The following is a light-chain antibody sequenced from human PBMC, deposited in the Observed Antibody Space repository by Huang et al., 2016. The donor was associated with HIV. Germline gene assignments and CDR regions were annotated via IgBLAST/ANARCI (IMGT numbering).Light chain of an antibody. CDR3: QQRSNWPCT. Sequence: EIVLTQSPATLSLSPGERATLSCRASQSVSSYLAWYQQKPGQAPGLLIYDASNRATGIPARFSGSGSGTDFTLTISSLEPEDFAVYYCQQRSNWPCTFGGGTKVEIK. CDR1: QSVSSY. J-gene: IGKJ4*01. V-gene: IGKV3-11*01. CDR2: DAS.